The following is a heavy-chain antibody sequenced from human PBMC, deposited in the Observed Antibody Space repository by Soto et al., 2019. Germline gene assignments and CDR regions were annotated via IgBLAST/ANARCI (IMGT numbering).Heavy chain of an antibody. CDR2: ISAYNGNT. D-gene: IGHD6-6*01. J-gene: IGHJ6*02. CDR3: ARRSSSSSSYYYYGMDV. CDR1: GYTFTSYA. Sequence: ASVKVSCKASGYTFTSYAMHWVRQAPGQRLEWMGWISAYNGNTNYAQKLQGRVTMTTDTSTSTAYMELRSLRSDDTAVYYCARRSSSSSSYYYYGMDVWGQGTTVTVSS. V-gene: IGHV1-18*01.